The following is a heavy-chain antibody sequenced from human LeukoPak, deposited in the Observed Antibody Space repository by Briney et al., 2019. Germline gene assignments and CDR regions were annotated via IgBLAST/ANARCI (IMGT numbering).Heavy chain of an antibody. CDR2: ISSSSSYI. CDR1: GFTFSSYS. D-gene: IGHD1/OR15-1a*01. V-gene: IGHV3-21*01. J-gene: IGHJ4*02. Sequence: GGSLRLSCAASGFTFSSYSMNWVRQAPGQGLEWVSSISSSSSYIYYADSVKGRVTISRDNAKNSLYLQMNSLRAEDTAVYFCARVGWNNGNYWGQGTLVTVS. CDR3: ARVGWNNGNY.